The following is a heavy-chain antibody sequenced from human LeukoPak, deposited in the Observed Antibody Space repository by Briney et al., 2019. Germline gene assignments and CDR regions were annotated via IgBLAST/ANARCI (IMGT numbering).Heavy chain of an antibody. V-gene: IGHV1-2*02. CDR3: ARDLPRLQFYYYYYYMDV. CDR2: INPNSGGT. D-gene: IGHD5-24*01. Sequence: ASVKVSCKASGYTFTGYYTHWVRQAPGQGLEWMGWINPNSGGTNYAQKFQGRVTMTRDTSISTAYMELSRLRSDDTAVYYCARDLPRLQFYYYYYYMDVWGKGTTVTISS. CDR1: GYTFTGYY. J-gene: IGHJ6*03.